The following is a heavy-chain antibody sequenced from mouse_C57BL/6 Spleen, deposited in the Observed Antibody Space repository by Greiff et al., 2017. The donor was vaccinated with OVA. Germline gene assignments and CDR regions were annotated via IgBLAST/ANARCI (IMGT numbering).Heavy chain of an antibody. D-gene: IGHD2-3*01. CDR3: ARGGLLPYYFDY. J-gene: IGHJ2*01. CDR2: IDPNSGGT. V-gene: IGHV1-72*01. Sequence: VQLQQPGAELVKPGASVQLSCKASCYTFTSYWMHWVKQRPGRGLEWIGRIDPNSGGTKYNEKFKRKATLTVDKPTSTAYMQLSSLTSEDSAVYYCARGGLLPYYFDYWGQGTTLTVSS. CDR1: CYTFTSYW.